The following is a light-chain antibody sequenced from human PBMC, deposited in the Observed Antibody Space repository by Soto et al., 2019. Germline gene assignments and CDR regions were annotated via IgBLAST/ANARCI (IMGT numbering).Light chain of an antibody. J-gene: IGKJ1*01. CDR1: QSVGTT. Sequence: DIVLTQSPATLSLPPGERATLSCTASQSVGTTLAWYEQQPGQAPRLLIHDAAYRASGIPERFSGSGSGTAFSLSISRLEPDDFAVYYCQHRGSWPRSFGRGTKVDIK. CDR3: QHRGSWPRS. CDR2: DAA. V-gene: IGKV3-11*01.